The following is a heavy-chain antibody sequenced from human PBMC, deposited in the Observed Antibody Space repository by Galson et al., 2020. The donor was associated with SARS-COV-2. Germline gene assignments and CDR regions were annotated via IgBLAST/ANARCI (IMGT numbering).Heavy chain of an antibody. CDR2: FFYSGSS. CDR1: GDSISNYY. Sequence: ASETLSLTCTVSGDSISNYYWSWIRQPPGKGLEWIGSFFYSGSSNYNPSLKSRVTISVDTSKNQFSLKLSSVTAADTAVYYCAREYYDNLDGGFGYWGQGTLVTVSS. V-gene: IGHV4-59*01. D-gene: IGHD3-22*01. J-gene: IGHJ4*02. CDR3: AREYYDNLDGGFGY.